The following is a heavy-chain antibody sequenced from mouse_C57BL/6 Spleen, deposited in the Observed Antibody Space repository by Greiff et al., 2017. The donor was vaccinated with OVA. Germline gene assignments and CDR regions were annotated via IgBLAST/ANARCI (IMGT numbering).Heavy chain of an antibody. V-gene: IGHV1-69*01. CDR1: GYTFTSYW. CDR2: IDPSDSYT. J-gene: IGHJ3*01. D-gene: IGHD4-1*01. CDR3: AKEETGSPPFAY. Sequence: QVQLQQPGAELVMPGASVKLSCKASGYTFTSYWMHWVKQRPGQGLEWIGEIDPSDSYTNYNQKFKGKSTLTVDKSSSTAYMQLSSLTSEDSAVYYGAKEETGSPPFAYWGQGTLVTVSA.